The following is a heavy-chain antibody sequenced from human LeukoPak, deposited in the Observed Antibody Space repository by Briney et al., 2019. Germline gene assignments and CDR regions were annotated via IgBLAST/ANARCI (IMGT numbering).Heavy chain of an antibody. J-gene: IGHJ4*02. CDR1: GGSISSGGYY. V-gene: IGHV4-31*03. D-gene: IGHD3-22*01. CDR2: IYYSGST. CDR3: ARSPLTYYYDSSGYYYEY. Sequence: SETLSLTCTVSGGSISSGGYYWSWIRQHPGKGLEWIGYIYYSGSTYYNPSLKSRVTISVDTSKNQFSLKLSSVTAADTAVYYCARSPLTYYYDSSGYYYEYWGQGTLVTVSS.